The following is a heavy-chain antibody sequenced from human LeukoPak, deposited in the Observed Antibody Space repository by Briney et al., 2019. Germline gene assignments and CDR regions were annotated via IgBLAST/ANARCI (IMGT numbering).Heavy chain of an antibody. Sequence: GSLRLSCAASGFTFSSYDMHWVRQAPGKGLEWVAVIWYDGSNKYYADSVKGRFTISRDNSKNTLYLQMNSLRAEDTAVYYCARDYAGENWFDPWGQGTLVPVSS. CDR2: IWYDGSNK. J-gene: IGHJ5*02. V-gene: IGHV3-33*01. D-gene: IGHD3-16*01. CDR1: GFTFSSYD. CDR3: ARDYAGENWFDP.